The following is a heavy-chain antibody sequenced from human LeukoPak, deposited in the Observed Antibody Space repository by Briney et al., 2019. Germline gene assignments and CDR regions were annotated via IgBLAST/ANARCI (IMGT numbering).Heavy chain of an antibody. CDR2: IWYDGSNK. CDR1: GFTFSSYG. V-gene: IGHV3-30*02. J-gene: IGHJ4*02. CDR3: ARDRADYGDSRSAFDY. D-gene: IGHD4-17*01. Sequence: PGGSLRLSCAASGFTFSSYGMHWVRQAPGKGLEWVALIWYDGSNKYYVDSVKGRFTISRDNSKNTLYLQMNSLRAEDTAVYYCARDRADYGDSRSAFDYWGQGTLVTVSS.